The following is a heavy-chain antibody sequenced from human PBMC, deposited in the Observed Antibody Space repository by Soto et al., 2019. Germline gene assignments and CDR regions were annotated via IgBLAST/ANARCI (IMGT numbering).Heavy chain of an antibody. CDR3: AADYYDSSGYFRLLGDAFDI. D-gene: IGHD3-22*01. Sequence: QVQLVQSGAEVKKPGSSVKVTCKASGGTFSSYTISWVRQAPGQGLEWMGRIIPILGIANYAQKFQGRVTITADKSPSTAYMELSSLRSEDTAVYYCAADYYDSSGYFRLLGDAFDIWGQGTMVTVSS. CDR2: IIPILGIA. J-gene: IGHJ3*02. V-gene: IGHV1-69*02. CDR1: GGTFSSYT.